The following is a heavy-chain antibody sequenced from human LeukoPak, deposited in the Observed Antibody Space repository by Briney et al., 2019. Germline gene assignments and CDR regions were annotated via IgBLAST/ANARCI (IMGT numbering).Heavy chain of an antibody. Sequence: PGGSLRFSCAASGFTVSSNYMSWVRQAPGKGLVWVSVIYSGGSTYYADSVKGRFTISRDNSKNTLYLQMNSLRAEDTAVYYCARDQSGTYYYGMDVWGQGTTVTVSS. J-gene: IGHJ6*02. CDR3: ARDQSGTYYYGMDV. CDR2: IYSGGST. V-gene: IGHV3-66*01. D-gene: IGHD1/OR15-1a*01. CDR1: GFTVSSNY.